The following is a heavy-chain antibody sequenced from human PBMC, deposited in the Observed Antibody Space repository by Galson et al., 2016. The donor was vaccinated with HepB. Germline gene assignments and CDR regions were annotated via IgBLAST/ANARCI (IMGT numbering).Heavy chain of an antibody. CDR2: IYQGETA. CDR3: ARGTYDFWSGFSPTEYYFDY. Sequence: TLSLTCAVSGVSITSGGFSWNWIRQPPGKGLEWIGYIYQGETAYYTPSLRSRVTMALHRTNNLFSLKLSSVTAADTAVYYCARGTYDFWSGFSPTEYYFDYWGQGALDAVSS. J-gene: IGHJ4*02. D-gene: IGHD3-3*01. V-gene: IGHV4-30-2*01. CDR1: GVSITSGGFS.